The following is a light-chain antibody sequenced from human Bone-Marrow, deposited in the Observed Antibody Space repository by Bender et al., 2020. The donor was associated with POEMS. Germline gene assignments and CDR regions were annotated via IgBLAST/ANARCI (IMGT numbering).Light chain of an antibody. CDR2: DDG. Sequence: SHVLTQPPSASVAPGQTARITCGGVNIGSKSVHRYQQKPGQAPVLVVRDDGDRPSGIPEGLSASRSGNTTTLTISRVEDGDEADIHCQMWDSFTDDVLFGGGTKLTVL. CDR3: QMWDSFTDDVL. V-gene: IGLV3-21*02. CDR1: NIGSKS. J-gene: IGLJ3*02.